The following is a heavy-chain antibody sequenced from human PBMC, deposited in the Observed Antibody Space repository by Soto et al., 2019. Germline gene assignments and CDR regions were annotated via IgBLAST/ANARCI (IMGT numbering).Heavy chain of an antibody. V-gene: IGHV1-18*01. Sequence: QVQLVQSGAEVKKPGASLKVSCKASGYTFTSYGICWVRQAPGQGLEWMGWISAYNGNTNYAQKLQGRVTMTTDTSTSTAYMELRSLRSDDTAIYYCARDPTIFGVVQNYGMDVWGQGTTVTVSS. CDR1: GYTFTSYG. J-gene: IGHJ6*02. D-gene: IGHD3-3*01. CDR2: ISAYNGNT. CDR3: ARDPTIFGVVQNYGMDV.